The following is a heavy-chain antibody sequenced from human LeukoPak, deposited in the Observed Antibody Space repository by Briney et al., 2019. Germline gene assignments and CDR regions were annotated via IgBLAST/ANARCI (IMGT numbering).Heavy chain of an antibody. Sequence: SQTLSLTCTVSGGSISSGDYYWSWIRQPPGKGLEWIGYIYYSGSTYYNPSLKSRVTISVDTSKNQFSLKLSSVTAADTAVYYCARGIRTIFGVVSPFDYWGQGTPVTVSS. CDR3: ARGIRTIFGVVSPFDY. D-gene: IGHD3-3*01. V-gene: IGHV4-30-4*08. CDR2: IYYSGST. CDR1: GGSISSGDYY. J-gene: IGHJ4*02.